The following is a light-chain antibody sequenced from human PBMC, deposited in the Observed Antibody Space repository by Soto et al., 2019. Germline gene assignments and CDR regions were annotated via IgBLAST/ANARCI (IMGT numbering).Light chain of an antibody. J-gene: IGKJ4*01. CDR3: QQRINWPPLT. Sequence: EIVLTQSPATLSLSPGERATLSCRARQNVKSYLAWYQQKPGQPPRLLIYDASTRATGIPARFSGSGSGTDFTLTISSLEPEDFAVYYCQQRINWPPLTFGGGTKVEIK. CDR1: QNVKSY. V-gene: IGKV3-11*01. CDR2: DAS.